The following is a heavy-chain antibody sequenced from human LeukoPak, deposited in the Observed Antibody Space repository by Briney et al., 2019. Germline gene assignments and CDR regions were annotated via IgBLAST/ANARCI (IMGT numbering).Heavy chain of an antibody. J-gene: IGHJ4*02. CDR1: GFTFSSYS. V-gene: IGHV3-48*02. D-gene: IGHD6-13*01. CDR2: ISSSSSTI. Sequence: GGSLRLSCAASGFTFSSYSMNWVRQAPGKGLEWVSYISSSSSTIYYADSVKGRFTISRDNAKNSLYLQMNSLRDEDTAVYYCTREAGYGSSWPLDYWGQGNLVTVSS. CDR3: TREAGYGSSWPLDY.